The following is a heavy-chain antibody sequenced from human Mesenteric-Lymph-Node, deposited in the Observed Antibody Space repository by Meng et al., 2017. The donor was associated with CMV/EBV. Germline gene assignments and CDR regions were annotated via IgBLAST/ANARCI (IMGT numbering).Heavy chain of an antibody. CDR1: GGSFSGYY. CDR3: ARGSSYDILTGYFDY. Sequence: QGRLLHCCAGLLKPSETLSVPCAVYGGSFSGYYWNWIRQSPEKGLEWIGEINHSGSTTYNPSFTSRIIISVDTSTNQISLNMSSVTAADTAVYYCARGSSYDILTGYFDYWGQGALVTVSS. CDR2: INHSGST. D-gene: IGHD3-9*01. V-gene: IGHV4-34*01. J-gene: IGHJ4*02.